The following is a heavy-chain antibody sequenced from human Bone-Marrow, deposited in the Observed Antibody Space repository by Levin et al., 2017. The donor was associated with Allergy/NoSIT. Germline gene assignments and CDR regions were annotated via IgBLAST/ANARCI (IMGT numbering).Heavy chain of an antibody. CDR3: AREGPFYYDSSPLLGFES. CDR2: ISSRGTPI. J-gene: IGHJ4*02. Sequence: PGGSLRLSCAASGFTFSNYNMNWVRQAPGKGLEWVSYISSRGTPIYYADSVKGRFSISRDNAKNSLYLQMNSLRDEDTAVYLCAREGPFYYDSSPLLGFESWGQGTLVTVSS. CDR1: GFTFSNYN. V-gene: IGHV3-48*02. D-gene: IGHD3-22*01.